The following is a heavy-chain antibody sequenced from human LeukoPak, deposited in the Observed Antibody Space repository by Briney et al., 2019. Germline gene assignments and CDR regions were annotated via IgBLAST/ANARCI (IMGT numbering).Heavy chain of an antibody. Sequence: GGSLRLSCAASGFTFSSYAMRWVRQAPGKGLEWVSAISGSGGSTYYADSVKGRFTIPRDNSKSTLYLQMNSLRAEDTAVYYCAKDPRSFVGRPPDSWGQGTLVTVSS. J-gene: IGHJ4*02. CDR3: AKDPRSFVGRPPDS. D-gene: IGHD2-15*01. V-gene: IGHV3-23*01. CDR1: GFTFSSYA. CDR2: ISGSGGST.